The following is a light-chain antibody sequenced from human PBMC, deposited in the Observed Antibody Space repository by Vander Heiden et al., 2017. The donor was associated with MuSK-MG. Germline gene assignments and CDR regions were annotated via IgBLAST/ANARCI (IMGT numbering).Light chain of an antibody. CDR1: SLRSYY. J-gene: IGLJ2*01. Sequence: SSDLTQDPTVSVALGQTVTITCQGDSLRSYYASWYQQKPGQAPVVVIYGKNNRPSGVPDRFSGSSSGNTASLTITGAQAEDEADYFCNSRDTSNNPVIFGGGTKLTVL. V-gene: IGLV3-19*01. CDR2: GKN. CDR3: NSRDTSNNPVI.